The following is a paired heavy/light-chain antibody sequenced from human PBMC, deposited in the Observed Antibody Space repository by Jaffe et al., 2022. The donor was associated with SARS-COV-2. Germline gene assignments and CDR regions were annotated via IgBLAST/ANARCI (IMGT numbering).Heavy chain of an antibody. CDR2: TNEKDNT. Sequence: EVKLLESGGGLVQPGGSLRLSCAVSGFTLTDYAMTWVRRAPGKGLDWVAATNEKDNTYYTDSAKGRFTISRDSSKNTLYLQMNSLRAEDTAVYYCAKGLVGDDYWGQGTQVTVSS. D-gene: IGHD6-6*01. CDR1: GFTLTDYA. V-gene: IGHV3-23*01. J-gene: IGHJ4*02. CDR3: AKGLVGDDY.
Light chain of an antibody. Sequence: QAVLTQPSSLSASPGASASLTCTLRSGINVGTYRIYWYQQKPGSPPQYLLRYRSDSDKQQGSGVPSRFSGSKDASANAGILLISGLQSEDEADYYCLIWHNSAGVFGGGTKLTVL. V-gene: IGLV5-45*02. CDR2: YRSDSDK. CDR1: SGINVGTYR. CDR3: LIWHNSAGV. J-gene: IGLJ3*02.